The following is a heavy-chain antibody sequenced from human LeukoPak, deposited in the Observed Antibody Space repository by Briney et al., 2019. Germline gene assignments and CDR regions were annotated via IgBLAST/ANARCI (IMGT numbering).Heavy chain of an antibody. Sequence: ASVKVSCKASGYTFIDYYVHWVRQAPGQGVEWMGVINPRGGTTYYAQKFQGRVTMTRDTSPSIVYMELSSLRSEDTAVYYCARFYGSGNYYLDYWGQGTLVTVFS. D-gene: IGHD3-10*01. J-gene: IGHJ4*02. CDR1: GYTFIDYY. CDR3: ARFYGSGNYYLDY. V-gene: IGHV1-46*01. CDR2: INPRGGTT.